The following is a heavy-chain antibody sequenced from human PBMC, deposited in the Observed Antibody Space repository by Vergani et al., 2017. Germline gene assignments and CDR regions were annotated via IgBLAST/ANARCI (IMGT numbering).Heavy chain of an antibody. CDR3: ARGIAVAGKGYYYYYGMDV. V-gene: IGHV4-4*07. CDR2: IYTSGST. J-gene: IGHJ6*02. Sequence: QLQLQESGPGLVKPSETLSLTCTVSGGSISSYYWSWIRQPAGKGLEWIGRIYTSGSTNYNPSLKSRVTMSVDTSKNQFSLKLSSVTAAATPVYYCARGIAVAGKGYYYYYGMDVWGQGTTVTVSS. CDR1: GGSISSYY. D-gene: IGHD6-19*01.